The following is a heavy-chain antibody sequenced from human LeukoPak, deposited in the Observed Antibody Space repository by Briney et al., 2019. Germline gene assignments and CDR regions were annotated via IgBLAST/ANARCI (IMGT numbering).Heavy chain of an antibody. Sequence: VASVKVSCKASGGTFSSYAISWVRQAPGQGLEWMGGIIPIFGTANYAQKFQGRVTITRDTSASTAYMELSSLRSEDTAVYYCARVPRDSSSWYSRAFDYWGQGTLVTVSS. CDR1: GGTFSSYA. CDR2: IIPIFGTA. CDR3: ARVPRDSSSWYSRAFDY. V-gene: IGHV1-69*05. J-gene: IGHJ4*02. D-gene: IGHD6-13*01.